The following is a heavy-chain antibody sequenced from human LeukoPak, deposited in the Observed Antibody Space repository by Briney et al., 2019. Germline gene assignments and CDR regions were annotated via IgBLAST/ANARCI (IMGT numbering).Heavy chain of an antibody. V-gene: IGHV1-2*02. J-gene: IGHJ4*02. CDR1: GGTFSSYA. CDR3: ARELVGGSYFDYFDY. D-gene: IGHD1-26*01. Sequence: ASVKVSCKASGGTFSSYAISWVRQAPGQGLEWMGWINPNSGGTDYAQKFQGRVTMTRDTSISTAYMELSRLRSDDTAVYYCARELVGGSYFDYFDYWGQGTLVTVSS. CDR2: INPNSGGT.